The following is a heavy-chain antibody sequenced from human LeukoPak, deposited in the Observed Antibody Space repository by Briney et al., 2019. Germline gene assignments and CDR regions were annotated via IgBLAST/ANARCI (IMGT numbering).Heavy chain of an antibody. Sequence: SETLSLTCTVSGGSISSYYWSWIRQPAGKGLEWIGRIYTSGSTNYNPSLKSRVTMSVDTSKNQFSLKLSSVTAADTAVYYCARDSHCSSTSCPLYYFGYWGQGTLVTVSS. D-gene: IGHD2-2*01. CDR3: ARDSHCSSTSCPLYYFGY. V-gene: IGHV4-4*07. CDR2: IYTSGST. CDR1: GGSISSYY. J-gene: IGHJ4*02.